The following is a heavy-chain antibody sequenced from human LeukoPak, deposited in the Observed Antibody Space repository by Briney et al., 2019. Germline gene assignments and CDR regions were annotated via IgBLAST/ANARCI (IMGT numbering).Heavy chain of an antibody. CDR3: AKRGPGSPQSGKYYFDY. D-gene: IGHD3-10*01. J-gene: IGHJ4*02. CDR1: GGTFSSYA. V-gene: IGHV1-69*13. Sequence: ASVKVSCKASGGTFSSYAISWVRQAPGQGLEWMGGIIPIFGTANYAQKFQGRVTITADESTSTAYMELSSLRSEDTAVYYCAKRGPGSPQSGKYYFDYWGQGTLVTVSS. CDR2: IIPIFGTA.